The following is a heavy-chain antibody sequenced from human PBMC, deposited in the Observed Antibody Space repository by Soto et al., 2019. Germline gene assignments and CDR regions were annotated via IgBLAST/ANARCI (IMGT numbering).Heavy chain of an antibody. J-gene: IGHJ4*02. D-gene: IGHD2-15*01. V-gene: IGHV3-23*01. CDR1: GFTFSSYA. CDR3: GSKGGCSGGSCSYYFDY. CDR2: ISGSGGRT. Sequence: EVQLLESGGGLVQPGGSLRLSCAASGFTFSSYAMSWVRQAPGKGLEWVSAISGSGGRTYYADSVKGRFTISRDDSKYTLYLQMNSLRAEDTAVYYCGSKGGCSGGSCSYYFDYWGQGTLVTVSS.